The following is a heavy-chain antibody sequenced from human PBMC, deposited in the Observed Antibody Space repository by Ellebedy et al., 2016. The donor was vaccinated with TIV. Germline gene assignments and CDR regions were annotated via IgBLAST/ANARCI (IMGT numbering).Heavy chain of an antibody. D-gene: IGHD3-10*01. Sequence: GESLKISCTGSGFSFSVFAMAWVRQPPGKGLEWVSSISSGGGTTYYADSAKGRFIISRDNSKNTLYLHMDRLTIADSAQYYCVKDSGAGVWGQGTAVTVSS. CDR1: GFSFSVFA. CDR3: VKDSGAGV. CDR2: ISSGGGTT. J-gene: IGHJ6*02. V-gene: IGHV3-23*01.